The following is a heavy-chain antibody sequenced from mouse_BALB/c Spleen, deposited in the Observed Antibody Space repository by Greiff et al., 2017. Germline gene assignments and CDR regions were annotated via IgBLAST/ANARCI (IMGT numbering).Heavy chain of an antibody. J-gene: IGHJ4*01. V-gene: IGHV1-7*01. CDR3: ARSSYGSSLYYYAMDY. Sequence: VKLQESGAELAKPGASVKMSCKASGYTFTSYWMHWVKQRPGQGLEWIGYINPSTGYTEYNQKFKDKATLTADKSSSTAYMQLSSLTSEDSAVYYCARSSYGSSLYYYAMDYWGQGTSVTVSS. CDR1: GYTFTSYW. D-gene: IGHD1-1*01. CDR2: INPSTGYT.